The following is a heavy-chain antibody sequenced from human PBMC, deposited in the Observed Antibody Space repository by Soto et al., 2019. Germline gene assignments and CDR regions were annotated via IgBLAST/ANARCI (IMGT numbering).Heavy chain of an antibody. CDR1: GFTFRHYG. V-gene: IGHV3-33*01. Sequence: PGGSLRLSCAPSGFTFRHYGIHWARQAPGKGLEWVAVIWYDGSNKVYADSVKGRFTISRDNSKNTLYLQMNSLRAEDTAVYYCARDLSGDYGALDTWGQGTMVTVSS. CDR2: IWYDGSNK. J-gene: IGHJ3*02. D-gene: IGHD4-17*01. CDR3: ARDLSGDYGALDT.